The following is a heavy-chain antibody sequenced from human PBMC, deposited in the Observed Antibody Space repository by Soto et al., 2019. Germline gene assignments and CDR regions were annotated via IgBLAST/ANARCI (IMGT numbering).Heavy chain of an antibody. D-gene: IGHD1-7*01. J-gene: IGHJ4*02. CDR1: GGSFTRNNW. V-gene: IGHV4-4*02. Sequence: SETLSLTCAVSGGSFTRNNWWTWVRQPPGQGLEWIGEIYRTGSTNYYPSLKSRVTISLDKSENQFSLKVTSLTAADTAVYYCASRDPGTSVNYWGQGTLVTVSS. CDR2: IYRTGST. CDR3: ASRDPGTSVNY.